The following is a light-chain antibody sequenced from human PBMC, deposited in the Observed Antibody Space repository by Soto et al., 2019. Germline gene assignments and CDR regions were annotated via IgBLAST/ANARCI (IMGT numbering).Light chain of an antibody. CDR2: GVS. CDR1: QTVSSSC. CDR3: QHYDNSAALT. J-gene: IGKJ4*01. Sequence: EIVLTQSPGTLSLSPGESATLFCRASQTVSSSCLAWYQQKPGQAPRLLIYGVSSRATGIPDRFSGSGSGTGFTLTISRLQPEDFAVYYCQHYDNSAALTFGGGTNVEIK. V-gene: IGKV3-20*01.